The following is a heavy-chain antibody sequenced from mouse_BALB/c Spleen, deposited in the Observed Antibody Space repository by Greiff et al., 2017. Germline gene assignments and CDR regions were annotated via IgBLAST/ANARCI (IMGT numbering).Heavy chain of an antibody. CDR2: IWAGGST. J-gene: IGHJ3*01. V-gene: IGHV2-9*02. CDR3: ARDMITTGFAY. D-gene: IGHD2-4*01. Sequence: QVQLKESGPGLVAPSQSLSITCTVSGFSLTSYDISWIRQPPGKGLEWLGVIWAGGSTNYNSALMSRLSISKDNSKSQVFLKMNSLQTDDTAMYYCARDMITTGFAYWGQGTLVTVSA. CDR1: GFSLTSYD.